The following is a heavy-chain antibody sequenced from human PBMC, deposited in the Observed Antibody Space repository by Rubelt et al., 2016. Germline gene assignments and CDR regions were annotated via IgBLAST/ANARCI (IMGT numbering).Heavy chain of an antibody. CDR1: GFTFGTSW. D-gene: IGHD3-10*01. Sequence: EVLLVEFGGGLVQPGGSLRLSCASSGFTFGTSWMNWVRQAPGKGPERVATLKFVGTEKYYLDAVKGRLTICSDNAKNSLDLQMNAPGAEDTAVYYCVREGNWGRGTVVTVSS. CDR3: VREGN. V-gene: IGHV3-7*01. CDR2: LKFVGTEK. J-gene: IGHJ4*01.